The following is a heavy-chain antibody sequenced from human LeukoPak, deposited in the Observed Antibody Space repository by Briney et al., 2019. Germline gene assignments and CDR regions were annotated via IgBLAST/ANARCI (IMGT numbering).Heavy chain of an antibody. CDR2: IYYSGST. D-gene: IGHD3-3*01. CDR3: ARDRRPTYYDFWSGYYVYFDY. CDR1: GFTFSNAW. J-gene: IGHJ4*02. V-gene: IGHV4-4*02. Sequence: GSLRLSCAASGFTFSNAWMSWVRQAPGKGLEWVGSIYYSGSTYYNPSLKSRVTISVDTSKNQSSLKLSSVTAADTAVYYCARDRRPTYYDFWSGYYVYFDYWGQGTLVTVSS.